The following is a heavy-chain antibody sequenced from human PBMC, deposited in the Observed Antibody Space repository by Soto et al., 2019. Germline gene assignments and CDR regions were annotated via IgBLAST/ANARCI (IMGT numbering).Heavy chain of an antibody. Sequence: GGSLRLSCSASGFTVSSNYMSWVRQAPGRGLEWVSVIFTGGSTYYADSVKGRFTISRHSSMNTVYLQMDSLRAEDTAVYYCARDRQSSGWLDAFDIWGQGTMVTVSS. D-gene: IGHD6-19*01. CDR1: GFTVSSNY. J-gene: IGHJ3*02. CDR2: IFTGGST. CDR3: ARDRQSSGWLDAFDI. V-gene: IGHV3-53*04.